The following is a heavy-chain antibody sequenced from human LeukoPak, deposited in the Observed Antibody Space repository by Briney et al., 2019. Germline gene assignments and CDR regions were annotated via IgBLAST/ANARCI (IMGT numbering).Heavy chain of an antibody. CDR3: ARGFNGDYGDYGDAFDI. CDR2: INHSGST. V-gene: IGHV4-34*01. D-gene: IGHD4-17*01. J-gene: IGHJ3*02. CDR1: GGSFSGYY. Sequence: SETLSLTCAVYGGSFSGYYWSWIRQPPGKGLEWIGEINHSGSTNYNPSLKSRVTISVDTPKNQFSLKLSSVTAADTAVYYCARGFNGDYGDYGDAFDIWGQGTMVTVSS.